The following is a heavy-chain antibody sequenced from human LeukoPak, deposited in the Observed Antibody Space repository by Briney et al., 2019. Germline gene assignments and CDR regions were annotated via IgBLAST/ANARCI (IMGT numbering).Heavy chain of an antibody. D-gene: IGHD6-6*01. Sequence: GGSLRLSCAASGFTFSTSWMSWVRQAPGKGLEWVANIKEDGSGKYYVDSVKGRFIISKDNAKNSVYLQMNSLRVEDTAAYYCARVIAARPGDYFDYWGQGSLVTVSS. CDR1: GFTFSTSW. J-gene: IGHJ4*02. V-gene: IGHV3-7*01. CDR2: IKEDGSGK. CDR3: ARVIAARPGDYFDY.